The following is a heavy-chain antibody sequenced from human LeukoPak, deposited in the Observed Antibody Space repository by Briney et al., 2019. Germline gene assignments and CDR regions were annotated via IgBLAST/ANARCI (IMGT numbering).Heavy chain of an antibody. D-gene: IGHD1-20*01. CDR1: GFIFSSYG. CDR3: AKGGRGMTDNYYFDY. V-gene: IGHV3-23*01. Sequence: PGGSLRLSCAVSGFIFSSYGMSWVRQAPGKGLEWVSAISFTGVVNTYYAGSVKGRFTISRDNSKNTLYLHLTSLRAEDTAVYYCAKGGRGMTDNYYFDYWGQGTLVTVSS. CDR2: ISFTGVVNT. J-gene: IGHJ4*02.